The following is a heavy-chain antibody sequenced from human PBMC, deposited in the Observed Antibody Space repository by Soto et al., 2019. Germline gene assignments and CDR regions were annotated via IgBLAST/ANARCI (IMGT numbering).Heavy chain of an antibody. V-gene: IGHV4-59*04. Sequence: PSETLSLTCTVSGGSISSYYWSWIRQPPGKGLEWIGSVHYTGSTYYNPSLKSRVTMSVDSSKNHLSLKVSSVTAADTAVYYCARHLYSGESSGYYGYWAQRALVTVSS. J-gene: IGHJ4*02. CDR2: VHYTGST. CDR3: ARHLYSGESSGYYGY. D-gene: IGHD3-22*01. CDR1: GGSISSYY.